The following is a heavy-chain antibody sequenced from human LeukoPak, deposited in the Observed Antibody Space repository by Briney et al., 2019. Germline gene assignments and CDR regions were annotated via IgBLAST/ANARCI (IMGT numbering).Heavy chain of an antibody. CDR1: GFTFSSYG. J-gene: IGHJ4*02. D-gene: IGHD2-2*01. V-gene: IGHV3-33*01. CDR3: ARSYCSSASCPSRFDY. Sequence: GGSLRLTCAASGFTFSSYGMHWVRQAPGKGLEWVAVIWYDGSNKYYADSVKGRFTISRDNSKNTLYLQMNSLRAEDTAVYYCARSYCSSASCPSRFDYWGQGTLVTVSS. CDR2: IWYDGSNK.